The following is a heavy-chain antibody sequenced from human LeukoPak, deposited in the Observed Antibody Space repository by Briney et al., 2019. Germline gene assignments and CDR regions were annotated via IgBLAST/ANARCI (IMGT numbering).Heavy chain of an antibody. D-gene: IGHD3-10*01. CDR2: IGWNSGSI. CDR3: AREYYYGSGSYPDAFDI. CDR1: GFTFDDYA. Sequence: GGSLRLSCAASGFTFDDYAMHWVRQAPGKGLEWVSGIGWNSGSIGYADSVKGRFTISRDNAKNSLYLQMNSLRAEDTALYYCAREYYYGSGSYPDAFDIWGQGTMVTVSS. J-gene: IGHJ3*02. V-gene: IGHV3-9*01.